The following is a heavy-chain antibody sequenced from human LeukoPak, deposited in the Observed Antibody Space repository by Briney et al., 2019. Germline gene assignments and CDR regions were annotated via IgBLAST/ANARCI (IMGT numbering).Heavy chain of an antibody. CDR1: GFTFTNAW. CDR2: IYSGGST. V-gene: IGHV3-66*01. J-gene: IGHJ6*02. Sequence: GGSLRLSCVASGFTFTNAWMNWVRQAPGKGLEWVSAIYSGGSTYYADSVKGRFTISRDNSKNTVYLQMNSLRAEDTAVYYCAKTDFQNGIDVWGQGTTVTVSS. CDR3: AKTDFQNGIDV. D-gene: IGHD2/OR15-2a*01.